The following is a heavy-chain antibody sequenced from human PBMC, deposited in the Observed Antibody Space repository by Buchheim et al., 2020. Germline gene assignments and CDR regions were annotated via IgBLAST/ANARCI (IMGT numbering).Heavy chain of an antibody. CDR2: IRNQAYGGTT. Sequence: EVQLVESGGGLVQPGRSLRLSCTASGFTFGDHSLTWVRQAPGKGLEWLGFIRNQAYGGTTEYAASVRGRFSIARDDSKRFAYLQMNSLKTEDTAVYYCTRRISSDAFDIWGQGT. CDR1: GFTFGDHS. V-gene: IGHV3-49*04. CDR3: TRRISSDAFDI. J-gene: IGHJ3*02. D-gene: IGHD3-3*02.